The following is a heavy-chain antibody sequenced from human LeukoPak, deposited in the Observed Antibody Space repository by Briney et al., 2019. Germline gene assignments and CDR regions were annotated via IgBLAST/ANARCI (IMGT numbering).Heavy chain of an antibody. J-gene: IGHJ3*02. Sequence: GESLKISCKGSGYSFTSYWVGWVRQMPGKGLGWMGIIYPGDSDTRYSPSFQGQVTISADKSISTAYLQWSSLKASDTAMYYCARQGYYGSGSYSGDDAFDIWGQGTMVTVSS. CDR1: GYSFTSYW. V-gene: IGHV5-51*01. D-gene: IGHD3-10*01. CDR3: ARQGYYGSGSYSGDDAFDI. CDR2: IYPGDSDT.